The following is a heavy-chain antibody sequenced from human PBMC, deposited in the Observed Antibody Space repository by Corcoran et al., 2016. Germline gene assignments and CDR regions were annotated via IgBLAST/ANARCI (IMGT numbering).Heavy chain of an antibody. CDR1: GFTFSSYS. Sequence: EVQLVESGGGLVQPGGSLRLSCAASGFTFSSYSMNWVRQAPGKGLEWVSYISSSSSTIYYADSVKGRFTISRDNAKNSLYLQMNSLRDEDTAVYYCARDHQGPKVLYYYYGMDVWGQGTTVTVSS. J-gene: IGHJ6*02. V-gene: IGHV3-48*02. CDR3: ARDHQGPKVLYYYYGMDV. D-gene: IGHD2-2*01. CDR2: ISSSSSTI.